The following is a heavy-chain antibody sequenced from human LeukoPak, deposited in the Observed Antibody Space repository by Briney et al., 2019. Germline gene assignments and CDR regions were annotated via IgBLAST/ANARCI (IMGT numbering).Heavy chain of an antibody. V-gene: IGHV4-4*07. Sequence: SETLSLTCTVSGGSISSYYWSWIRQPAGKGLEWIGRIYTSGSTNYNPSLKSRVTMSVDTSKNQFSLKLSSVTAADTAVYYCARHGPYYDILTGYYRWAAFDIWGQGTMVTVSS. J-gene: IGHJ3*02. CDR1: GGSISSYY. CDR2: IYTSGST. D-gene: IGHD3-9*01. CDR3: ARHGPYYDILTGYYRWAAFDI.